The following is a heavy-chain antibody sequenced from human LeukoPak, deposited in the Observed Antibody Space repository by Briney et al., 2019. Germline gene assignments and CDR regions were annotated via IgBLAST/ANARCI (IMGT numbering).Heavy chain of an antibody. V-gene: IGHV4-30-4*08. Sequence: SETLSLTCTVSGGSISSGDYYWSWIRQPPGKGLEWIGYIYYSGSTYYNPSLKSRVTISVDTSKNQFSLKLSSVTAADTAVYYFASNYDILTGYTPRDAFYIWGQGTMVTVSS. J-gene: IGHJ3*02. D-gene: IGHD3-9*01. CDR3: ASNYDILTGYTPRDAFYI. CDR1: GGSISSGDYY. CDR2: IYYSGST.